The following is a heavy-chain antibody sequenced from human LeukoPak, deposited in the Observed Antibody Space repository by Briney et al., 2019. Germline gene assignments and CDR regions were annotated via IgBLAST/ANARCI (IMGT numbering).Heavy chain of an antibody. D-gene: IGHD3-3*01. V-gene: IGHV1-8*01. CDR3: ARGPFFYYYYYYMDV. J-gene: IGHJ6*03. CDR1: GYTFTSYD. Sequence: ASVKVSCKASGYTFTSYDINWVRQATGQGLEWMGWMNPNSGNTGYAQKFQGRVTMTRNTSISTAYMELSSLRSEDTAVYYCARGPFFYYYYYYMDVWGKGTTVTVSS. CDR2: MNPNSGNT.